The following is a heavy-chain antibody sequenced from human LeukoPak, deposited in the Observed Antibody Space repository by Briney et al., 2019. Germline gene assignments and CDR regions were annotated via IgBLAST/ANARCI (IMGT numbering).Heavy chain of an antibody. CDR2: ISSSGSII. V-gene: IGHV3-48*03. J-gene: IGHJ3*02. CDR3: ARDREYYDYVWGSYRPLRGAFDI. D-gene: IGHD3-16*02. Sequence: PGGSLRLSCAASGFTFSSYEMNWVRQAPGKGLEWVSYISSSGSIIYYADSVKGRFTISRDNAKNSLYLQMNSLRAEDTAVYYCARDREYYDYVWGSYRPLRGAFDIWGQGTMVTVSS. CDR1: GFTFSSYE.